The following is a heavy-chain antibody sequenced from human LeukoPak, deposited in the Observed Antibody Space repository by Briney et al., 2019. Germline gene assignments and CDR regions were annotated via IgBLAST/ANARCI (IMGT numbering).Heavy chain of an antibody. CDR1: GLTFNNYA. J-gene: IGHJ4*02. Sequence: PGGSLRLSCAASGLTFNNYAMTWVRQAPGKGLEWVSAISGSGDSRYYADSVKGRFTISRDNSKNTLYLQMNSLRAEDTAVYYCAKVVDYYDGSGYHYYFDYWGQGTLVTVSS. V-gene: IGHV3-23*01. D-gene: IGHD3-22*01. CDR3: AKVVDYYDGSGYHYYFDY. CDR2: ISGSGDSR.